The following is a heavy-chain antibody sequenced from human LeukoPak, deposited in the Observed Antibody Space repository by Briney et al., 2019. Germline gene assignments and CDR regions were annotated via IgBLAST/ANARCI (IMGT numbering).Heavy chain of an antibody. D-gene: IGHD3-22*01. CDR2: INPNSGGT. V-gene: IGHV1-2*02. J-gene: IGHJ4*02. CDR1: GYTFTGYY. CDR3: ARGPPYYYDSSGYYYTWAAFHY. Sequence: ASVKVSCKASGYTFTGYYMHWVRQAPGQGLEWMGWINPNSGGTNYAQKLKGRVTMTRDTAISTAYMELSRLREDDTAVYYYARGPPYYYDSSGYYYTWAAFHYWGQGPLVTVSS.